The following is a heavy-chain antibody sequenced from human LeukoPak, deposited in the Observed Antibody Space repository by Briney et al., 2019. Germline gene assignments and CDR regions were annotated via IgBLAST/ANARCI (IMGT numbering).Heavy chain of an antibody. CDR2: ISGSGGST. D-gene: IGHD2-8*01. Sequence: GGSLRLSCAASGFTFSSYAMSWVRQAPGKGLGWVSAISGSGGSTYYADSVKGRFTISRDNSKNTLYLQMNSLRAEDTAVYYCAKDPGCTNGVCYEYWGQGTLVTVSS. J-gene: IGHJ4*02. V-gene: IGHV3-23*01. CDR3: AKDPGCTNGVCYEY. CDR1: GFTFSSYA.